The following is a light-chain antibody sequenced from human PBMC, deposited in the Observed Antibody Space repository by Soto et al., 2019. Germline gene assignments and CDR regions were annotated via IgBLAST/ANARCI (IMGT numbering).Light chain of an antibody. Sequence: NFMLTQPHSVSESPGKTVSSSCTRSGGSVASNCMQWYQQRPGSAPTTVICEDYQRPSGFPDRFSGSIDRASNSYPPTISGLKTEDEADYECQSYDSSNHQSDDRTNRGALGGGTKLTVL. J-gene: IGLJ2*01. V-gene: IGLV6-57*04. CDR3: QSYDSSNHQSDDRTNRGA. CDR2: EDY. CDR1: GGSVASNC.